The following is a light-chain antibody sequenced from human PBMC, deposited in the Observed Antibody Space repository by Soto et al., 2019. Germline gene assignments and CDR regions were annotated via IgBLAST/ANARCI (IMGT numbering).Light chain of an antibody. Sequence: QSALTQPASVSGSPGQSITLSCTGTSSDVGGYNYVSWYQQHPGKAPKLMIYEVSNRPSGVSNRFSGSKSGNTASLTISGLQAEDEADYYCSSYTSRSTWVFGGGTKVTVL. CDR2: EVS. CDR3: SSYTSRSTWV. V-gene: IGLV2-14*01. J-gene: IGLJ3*02. CDR1: SSDVGGYNY.